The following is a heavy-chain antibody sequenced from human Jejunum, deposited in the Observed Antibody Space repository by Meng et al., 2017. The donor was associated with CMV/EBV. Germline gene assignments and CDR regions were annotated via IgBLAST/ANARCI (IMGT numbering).Heavy chain of an antibody. D-gene: IGHD6-13*01. CDR1: GFAFSSYG. CDR3: AKDQSTSSWYVGYFDS. CDR2: IRYDGSDR. J-gene: IGHJ4*02. Sequence: SGFAFSSYGMHWVRQAPGKGLEWVTFIRYDGSDRYYADSVKGRFTISRDNSKNTLYLQMNSLKVEDTALYYCAKDQSTSSWYVGYFDSWGQGALVTVSS. V-gene: IGHV3-30*02.